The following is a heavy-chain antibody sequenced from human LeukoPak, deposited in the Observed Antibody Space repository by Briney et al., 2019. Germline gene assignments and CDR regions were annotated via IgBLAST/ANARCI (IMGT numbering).Heavy chain of an antibody. CDR3: ARITYYFDSSGYLAF. V-gene: IGHV1-2*02. CDR2: INPNSGGT. Sequence: ASVKVSCKASGYTSTGYYMHWVRQAPGQGLEWMGWINPNSGGTNYAQKFQDRVTMTRDTSISTAYMELSRLRSDDTAVYYCARITYYFDSSGYLAFWGQGTLVTVSS. J-gene: IGHJ4*02. CDR1: GYTSTGYY. D-gene: IGHD3-22*01.